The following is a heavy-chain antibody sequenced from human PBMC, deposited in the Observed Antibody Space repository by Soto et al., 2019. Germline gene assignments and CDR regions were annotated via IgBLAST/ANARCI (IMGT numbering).Heavy chain of an antibody. Sequence: GASVKVSCXASGYMFTKSAVHWVRHAPGQRHEWMGWISGDSGNTKYSPKLQDRVTITRDTSASTAYMELSSLRSEDTALYYCARDGVAAGNINFDYWGQGTLVTVSS. CDR1: GYMFTKSA. CDR2: ISGDSGNT. D-gene: IGHD6-19*01. CDR3: ARDGVAAGNINFDY. J-gene: IGHJ4*01. V-gene: IGHV1-3*01.